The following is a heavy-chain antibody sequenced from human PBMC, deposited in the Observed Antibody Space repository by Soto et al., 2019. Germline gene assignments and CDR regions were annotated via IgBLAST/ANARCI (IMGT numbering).Heavy chain of an antibody. J-gene: IGHJ4*02. CDR3: ARDPFNGWYVKLFDE. CDR1: GFSFSTSP. D-gene: IGHD6-19*01. Sequence: EVQLVESGGGLVQPGGSLRLSCAASGFSFSTSPMHWVRQAPGKGLEWVSYIGGRTSTTYYSDSVKGRFTISRDNSTNTLYLQMNSLRDDDTALYYCARDPFNGWYVKLFDEWGQVTLVTVAS. CDR2: IGGRTSTT. V-gene: IGHV3-48*02.